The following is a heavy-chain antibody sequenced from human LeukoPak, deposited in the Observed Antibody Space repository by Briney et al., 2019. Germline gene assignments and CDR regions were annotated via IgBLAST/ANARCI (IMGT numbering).Heavy chain of an antibody. V-gene: IGHV4-59*08. Sequence: PSETLSLTRSVSGGPITEYYWSWIRQPPGKGLEWIGYIYHTGSTNYSPSLKSRVTISVDTSKNQFSLKLSSVTAADTAMYYCARQAYTDFWNAFPFDPWGQGTLVTVSS. CDR1: GGPITEYY. J-gene: IGHJ5*02. CDR3: ARQAYTDFWNAFPFDP. CDR2: IYHTGST. D-gene: IGHD3-3*01.